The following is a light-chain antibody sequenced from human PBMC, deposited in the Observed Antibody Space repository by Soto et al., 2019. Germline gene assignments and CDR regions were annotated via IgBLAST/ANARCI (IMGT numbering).Light chain of an antibody. CDR2: DVT. V-gene: IGLV2-14*03. J-gene: IGLJ1*01. CDR1: SSDVGGYNY. Sequence: QSVLTQPASVSGSPGQSITISCTGTSSDVGGYNYVSWYQQHPGKAPRLIIHDVTNRPSGVSNRFSGSKSGNTASLTISGLQAEDEADYYCSSYTSSSTLYVFGAGTKVTVL. CDR3: SSYTSSSTLYV.